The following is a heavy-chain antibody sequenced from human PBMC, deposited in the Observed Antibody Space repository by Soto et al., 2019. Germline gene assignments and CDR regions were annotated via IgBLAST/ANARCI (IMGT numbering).Heavy chain of an antibody. J-gene: IGHJ6*02. V-gene: IGHV5-10-1*01. CDR3: GGLRAVDDYYYGMDV. Sequence: PGESLKISCKGSGYSFTSYWISWVRQMPGKGLEWMGRIDPSDSYTNYSPSFQGHVTISADKSISTAYLQWSSLKASDTAMYYCGGLRAVDDYYYGMDVWGQGTTVTVSS. CDR1: GYSFTSYW. CDR2: IDPSDSYT.